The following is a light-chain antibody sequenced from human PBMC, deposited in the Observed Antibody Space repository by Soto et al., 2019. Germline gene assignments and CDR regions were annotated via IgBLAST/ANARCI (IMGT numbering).Light chain of an antibody. CDR3: SSYTSSSTPHV. Sequence: QSVLTQPAPVSGSPGQSITISCTGTSSDVGGYNYVSWYQQHPVKAPKLMIYDVTNRPSGVSDRFSGSKSGNTASLTISGLQAEDEADYYCSSYTSSSTPHVFGTGTKVTVL. CDR1: SSDVGGYNY. J-gene: IGLJ1*01. V-gene: IGLV2-14*01. CDR2: DVT.